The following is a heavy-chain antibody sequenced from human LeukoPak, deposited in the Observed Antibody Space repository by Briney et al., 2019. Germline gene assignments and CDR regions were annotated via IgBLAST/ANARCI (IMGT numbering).Heavy chain of an antibody. CDR2: IYYSGST. Sequence: KTSETLSLTCTVSGGSISSYYWSWIRQPPGKGLEWIGYIYYSGSTNYNPSLKSRVTISVDTSKNQFSLKLSSVTAADTAVYYCATTAPYGDYSYYFDYWGQGTLVTVSS. J-gene: IGHJ4*02. V-gene: IGHV4-59*08. D-gene: IGHD4-17*01. CDR3: ATTAPYGDYSYYFDY. CDR1: GGSISSYY.